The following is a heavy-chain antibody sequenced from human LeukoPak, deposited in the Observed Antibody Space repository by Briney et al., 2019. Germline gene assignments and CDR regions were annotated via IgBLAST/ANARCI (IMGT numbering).Heavy chain of an antibody. CDR2: ISCSGGST. V-gene: IGHV3-23*01. D-gene: IGHD6-19*01. J-gene: IGHJ4*02. CDR1: VFTFSSYA. CDR3: AKEVSGVAVAGPGDY. Sequence: GGSLRLSCAASVFTFSSYAMSWVREAPGKGREWVLAISCSGGSTYYADSVKGRFTISRDNSKNRLYLQMNSLRAEDTAVYYCAKEVSGVAVAGPGDYWGQGTLVTVSS.